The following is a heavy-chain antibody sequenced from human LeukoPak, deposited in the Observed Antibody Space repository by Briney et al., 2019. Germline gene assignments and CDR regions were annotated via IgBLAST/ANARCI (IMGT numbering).Heavy chain of an antibody. D-gene: IGHD6-19*01. V-gene: IGHV4-59*08. CDR1: GGSITGYY. J-gene: IGHJ3*01. Sequence: SETLSLTCTDSGGSITGYYWSWIRQPPGKGLEWIGYVFYSGGTLYNPSLKSRVAISVDTSKTQFSLKLTSVTAADTAVYYCARHITVSYDAFNLWGRGTMVTVSS. CDR3: ARHITVSYDAFNL. CDR2: VFYSGGT.